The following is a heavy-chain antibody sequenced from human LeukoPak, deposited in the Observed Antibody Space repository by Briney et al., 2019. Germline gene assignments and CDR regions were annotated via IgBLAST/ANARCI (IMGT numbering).Heavy chain of an antibody. J-gene: IGHJ3*02. V-gene: IGHV3-30*03. CDR3: ARLYCGGDCRYWGPYAFDI. CDR2: ISYDGSNK. CDR1: GFTFSSYG. Sequence: PGGSLRLSCAASGFTFSSYGMHWVRQAPGKGLEWVAVISYDGSNKYYADSVKGRFTISRDNSKNTLYLQMNSLRAEDTAVYYCARLYCGGDCRYWGPYAFDIWGQGTMVTVSS. D-gene: IGHD2-21*02.